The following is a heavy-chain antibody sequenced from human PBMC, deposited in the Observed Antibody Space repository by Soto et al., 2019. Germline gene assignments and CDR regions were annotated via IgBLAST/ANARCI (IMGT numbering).Heavy chain of an antibody. V-gene: IGHV1-18*01. D-gene: IGHD2-2*01. CDR1: GYTFTSYG. CDR2: ISAYNGNT. Sequence: ASVKGSCKASGYTFTSYGISWVRQTTGQGLEWMGWISAYNGNTNYAQKLQGRVTMTTDTSTSTAYMELRSLRSDDTAVYYCARIKRRYCSSTSCADAFDIWGQGTMVTVSS. CDR3: ARIKRRYCSSTSCADAFDI. J-gene: IGHJ3*02.